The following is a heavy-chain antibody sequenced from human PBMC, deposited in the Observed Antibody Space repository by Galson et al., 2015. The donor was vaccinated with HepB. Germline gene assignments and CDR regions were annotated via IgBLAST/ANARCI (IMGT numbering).Heavy chain of an antibody. J-gene: IGHJ3*02. V-gene: IGHV3-9*01. CDR1: GFTFDDYA. CDR2: ISWNSGSI. D-gene: IGHD6-13*01. Sequence: SLRLSCAASGFTFDDYAMHWVRQAPGKGLEWVSGISWNSGSIGYADSVKGRFTISRDNAKNSLYLQMNSLRAEDTALYYCARSQQDAFDIWGQGTMVTVSS. CDR3: ARSQQDAFDI.